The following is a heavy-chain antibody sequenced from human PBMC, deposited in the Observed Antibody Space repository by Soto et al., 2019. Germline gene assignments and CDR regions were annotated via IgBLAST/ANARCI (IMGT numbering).Heavy chain of an antibody. J-gene: IGHJ5*02. D-gene: IGHD3-16*02. CDR3: ARVIAPKVPRVVWFDP. V-gene: IGHV4-34*01. CDR1: GGSFSGYY. Sequence: QVQLQQWGAGLLKPSETLSLTCAVYGGSFSGYYWSWIRQPPGKGLEWIGEINHSGSTNYNPSLKSRVTISVDTSKNQFSLKLSSVTAADTAVYYCARVIAPKVPRVVWFDPWGQGTLVTVSS. CDR2: INHSGST.